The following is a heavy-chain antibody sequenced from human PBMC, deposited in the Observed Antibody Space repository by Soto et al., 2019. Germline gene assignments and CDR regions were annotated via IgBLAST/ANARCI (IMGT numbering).Heavy chain of an antibody. CDR1: GFTFGDYY. V-gene: IGHV3-11*06. Sequence: QVQLVESGGGLVKPGGSLRLSCAASGFTFGDYYMSWIRQAPGKGLEWVSYISSSSSYTNYADSVKGRFTISRDNAKNSLYLQMNSLRAEDTAVYYCARRGDYDLGGYYFDYWGQGTLVTVSS. J-gene: IGHJ4*02. CDR3: ARRGDYDLGGYYFDY. CDR2: ISSSSSYT. D-gene: IGHD3-3*01.